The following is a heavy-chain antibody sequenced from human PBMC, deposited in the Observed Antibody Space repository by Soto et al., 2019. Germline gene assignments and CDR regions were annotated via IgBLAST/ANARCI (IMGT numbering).Heavy chain of an antibody. CDR1: SSKSRTYA. Sequence: RSSGVRSSSKSRTYAITRIRQAPGKGMEWVSTIGGSARFTNYADSGKGRFTLSRDNFRNTVYIHMNSLSSDDTATYYCAKDWSADDFPLYF. CDR2: IGGSARFT. J-gene: IGHJ2*01. D-gene: IGHD3-3*01. V-gene: IGHV3-23*01. CDR3: AKDWSADDFPLYF.